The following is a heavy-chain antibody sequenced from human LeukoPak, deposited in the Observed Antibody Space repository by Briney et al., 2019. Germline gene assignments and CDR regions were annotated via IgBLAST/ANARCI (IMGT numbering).Heavy chain of an antibody. CDR1: GGSISSYY. V-gene: IGHV4-59*12. J-gene: IGHJ4*02. Sequence: PSETLSLTCTVSGGSISSYYWSWIRQPPGKGLEWIGYIYYSGSTYYNPSLKSRVTISLDASKNQFSLKLSSVTAADTAVYYCARDQRAAVDYWGQGTLVTVSS. CDR3: ARDQRAAVDY. D-gene: IGHD6-13*01. CDR2: IYYSGST.